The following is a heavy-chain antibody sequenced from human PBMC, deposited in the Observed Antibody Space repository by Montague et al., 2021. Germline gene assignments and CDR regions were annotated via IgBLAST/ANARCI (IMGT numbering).Heavy chain of an antibody. V-gene: IGHV4-34*12. CDR1: GSSLGGYY. D-gene: IGHD2-2*02. Sequence: SETLSLTCGVSGSSLGGYYSCCIRQPPATGLEWVGEIFSAWTTTYYPSFRSRAPISVDTPNNPFSLHLAPVAAADTAVYYCARVSTKLAIPGRPGWFHPWGRGTLVTVSS. CDR2: IFSAWTT. CDR3: ARVSTKLAIPGRPGWFHP. J-gene: IGHJ5*02.